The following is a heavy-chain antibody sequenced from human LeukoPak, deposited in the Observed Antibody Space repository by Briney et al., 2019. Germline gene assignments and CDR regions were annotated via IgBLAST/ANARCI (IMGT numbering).Heavy chain of an antibody. V-gene: IGHV5-51*01. J-gene: IGHJ6*02. CDR3: TRECSGGSCSRDAMDV. CDR2: IFPIDSET. CDR1: GYSFSSDW. D-gene: IGHD2-15*01. Sequence: GESLKISCKASGYSFSSDWIAWVRQMPGKGLEWMGIIFPIDSETTYSPSFQGQVTISADKSISTAYLQWSSLKASDTAMYYCTRECSGGSCSRDAMDVWGQGTMVTVSS.